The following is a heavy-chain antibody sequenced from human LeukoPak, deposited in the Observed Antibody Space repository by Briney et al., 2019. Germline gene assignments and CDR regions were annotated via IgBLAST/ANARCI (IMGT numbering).Heavy chain of an antibody. J-gene: IGHJ3*02. CDR3: ARDLYGSGLHAFDI. V-gene: IGHV4-39*07. Sequence: SETLSLTCTVSGGSISSSSYYWGWIRQPPGKGLEWIGSIYYSGSTYYNPSLKSRVTMSVDTSKNQFSLKLSSVTAADTAVYYCARDLYGSGLHAFDIWGQGTMVTVSS. CDR1: GGSISSSSYY. D-gene: IGHD3-10*01. CDR2: IYYSGST.